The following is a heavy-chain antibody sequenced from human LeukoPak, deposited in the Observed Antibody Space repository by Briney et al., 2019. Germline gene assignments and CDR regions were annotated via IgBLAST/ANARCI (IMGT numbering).Heavy chain of an antibody. V-gene: IGHV3-74*01. J-gene: IGHJ6*02. Sequence: GGSLRLSCAASGFTFNTYWLHWVRQAPGKGLVWVSHINPDGSQTNYADSVTGRFTISRDNSKNTLYLQMNSLRAEDTAVYYCAKPPETYYYYYGMDVWGQGTTVTVSS. CDR1: GFTFNTYW. CDR2: INPDGSQT. D-gene: IGHD1-14*01. CDR3: AKPPETYYYYYGMDV.